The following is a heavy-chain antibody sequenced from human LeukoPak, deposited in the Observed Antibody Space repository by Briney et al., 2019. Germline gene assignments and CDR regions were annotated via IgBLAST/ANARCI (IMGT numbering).Heavy chain of an antibody. CDR2: IYTTGGT. J-gene: IGHJ4*02. Sequence: GGSLRLSCTVSGFTVSSNSMSWVRQAPGKGLKWVSFIYTTGGTHNSDSVKGRFTISRDSSKNTLYLQMNSLRAEDTAVYYCARRAGDYSHPYDYWGQGTLVTVSS. CDR1: GFTVSSNS. CDR3: ARRAGDYSHPYDY. V-gene: IGHV3-53*01. D-gene: IGHD3-22*01.